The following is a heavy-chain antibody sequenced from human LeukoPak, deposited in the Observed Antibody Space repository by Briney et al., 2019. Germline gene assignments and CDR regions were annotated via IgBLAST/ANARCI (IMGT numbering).Heavy chain of an antibody. CDR1: GFTFSSYA. D-gene: IGHD2-2*01. V-gene: IGHV3-30-3*01. CDR2: VSYDGSDK. CDR3: ARVRCSSAACNFAAMDV. Sequence: GRSLRLSCATSGFTFSSYAMHWVRQAPGKGLEWVAVVSYDGSDKFYADSVKGRFTISRDTSKNTLYLQMNSLRAEDTAVYFCARVRCSSAACNFAAMDVWGQGTTVTASS. J-gene: IGHJ6*02.